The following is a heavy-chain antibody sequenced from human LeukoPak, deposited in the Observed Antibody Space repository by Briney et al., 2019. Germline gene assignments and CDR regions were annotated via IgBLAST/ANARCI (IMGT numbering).Heavy chain of an antibody. CDR1: GYTFTSYG. D-gene: IGHD3-3*01. CDR2: ISAYNGNT. CDR3: ARDPTPRITIFGVVPSLGY. V-gene: IGHV1-18*01. Sequence: GASVKVSCKASGYTFTSYGISWVRQAPGQGLEWMGWISAYNGNTNYAQKLQGRVTMTTDTSTSTAYMELRSLRSDDTAVYYCARDPTPRITIFGVVPSLGYWGQGTLVTVSS. J-gene: IGHJ4*02.